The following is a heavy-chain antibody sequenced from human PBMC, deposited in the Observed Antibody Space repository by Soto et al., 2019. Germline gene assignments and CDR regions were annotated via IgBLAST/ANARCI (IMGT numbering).Heavy chain of an antibody. CDR2: IYYSGST. J-gene: IGHJ5*02. CDR3: ARVGGINWFDP. D-gene: IGHD3-16*01. V-gene: IGHV4-31*01. CDR1: GGSISSGGYY. Sequence: QVQLQESGPGLVKPSQTLSLTCTVSGGSISSGGYYWSWIRQHPGKGLEWIGYIYYSGSTYYNPSRKGQVTISVDTSKNQFSLKLSSVTAADTAVYYCARVGGINWFDPWGQGTLVTVSS.